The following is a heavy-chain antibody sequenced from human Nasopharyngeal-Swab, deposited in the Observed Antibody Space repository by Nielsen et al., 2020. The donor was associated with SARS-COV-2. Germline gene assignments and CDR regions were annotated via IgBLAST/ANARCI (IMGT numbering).Heavy chain of an antibody. J-gene: IGHJ6*03. CDR2: ISGGGIST. Sequence: ESLKISCAASGFTFSNYAMSWVRQAPGKGLEWVSGISGGGISTNYADSVKGRFTISRDNSKNTLFLQMNSLRAEDTALYYCAKGSTQYFFYYYMDVWGKGTTVTVSS. CDR3: AKGSTQYFFYYYMDV. V-gene: IGHV3-23*01. CDR1: GFTFSNYA.